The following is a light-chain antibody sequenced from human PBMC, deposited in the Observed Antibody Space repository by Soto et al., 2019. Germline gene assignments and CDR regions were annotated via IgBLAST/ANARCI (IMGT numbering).Light chain of an antibody. CDR2: EVT. Sequence: QSALTQPASVAGSPGQSITISCTGTSSDVGNYNLVSWYQLHPGRAPKLMIYEVTKRPSGVSNRFSGSKSGNTASLTISGLQAEDEANYYCCSYAPSSTVIFGGGTKLTVL. V-gene: IGLV2-23*02. J-gene: IGLJ2*01. CDR3: CSYAPSSTVI. CDR1: SSDVGNYNL.